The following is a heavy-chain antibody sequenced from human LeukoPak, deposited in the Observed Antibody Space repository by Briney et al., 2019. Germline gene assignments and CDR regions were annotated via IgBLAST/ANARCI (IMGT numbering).Heavy chain of an antibody. CDR3: AQADSGSYPIDY. Sequence: GGSLRLSCAASGFTFSSYAMSWVRQATGKGLEWVSAISGSGGSTYYADSVKGRFTISRDNSKNTLYLQMNSLRAEDTAVYYCAQADSGSYPIDYWGQGTLVTVSS. D-gene: IGHD1-26*01. CDR1: GFTFSSYA. J-gene: IGHJ4*02. CDR2: ISGSGGST. V-gene: IGHV3-23*01.